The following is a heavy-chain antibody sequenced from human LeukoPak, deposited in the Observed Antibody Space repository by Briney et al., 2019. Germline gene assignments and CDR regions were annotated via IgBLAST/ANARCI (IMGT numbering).Heavy chain of an antibody. D-gene: IGHD7-27*01. J-gene: IGHJ4*02. CDR3: ARNLGEAYFDY. CDR1: GFTFSSYA. CDR2: ISGSGGST. Sequence: GGSLRLSCAASGFTFSSYAMSWVRQAPGKGLEWVSAISGSGGSTYYADSMKGRFTISRDNSKNTLYLQMNSLRAEDTAVYYCARNLGEAYFDYWGQGTLVTVSS. V-gene: IGHV3-23*01.